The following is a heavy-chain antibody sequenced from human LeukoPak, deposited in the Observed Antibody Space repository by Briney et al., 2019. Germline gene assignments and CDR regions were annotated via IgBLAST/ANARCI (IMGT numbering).Heavy chain of an antibody. CDR3: ANRAYYYDSSGYPVPGYFDY. CDR2: ISAYNGNT. V-gene: IGHV1-18*01. Sequence: ASVKVSCKASGYTFTSYGISWVRQAPGQGLGWMGWISAYNGNTNYAQKFQGRVTITADESTSTAYMELSSLRSEDTAVYYCANRAYYYDSSGYPVPGYFDYWGQGTLVTVSS. D-gene: IGHD3-22*01. J-gene: IGHJ4*02. CDR1: GYTFTSYG.